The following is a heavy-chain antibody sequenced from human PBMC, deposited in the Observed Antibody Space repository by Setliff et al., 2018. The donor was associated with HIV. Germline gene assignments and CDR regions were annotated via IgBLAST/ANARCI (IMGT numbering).Heavy chain of an antibody. Sequence: PSETLSLTCTVSGVSISNYYWSWIRQPAGKGLEWIGRIYTSGNTNYNPSLKSRATMSVDTSKKQFSLKLTSVTAADTAVYYCAGHFYYSGSGIWAGLDSWGQGTLVTVSS. CDR2: IYTSGNT. D-gene: IGHD3-10*01. V-gene: IGHV4-4*07. J-gene: IGHJ4*02. CDR3: AGHFYYSGSGIWAGLDS. CDR1: GVSISNYY.